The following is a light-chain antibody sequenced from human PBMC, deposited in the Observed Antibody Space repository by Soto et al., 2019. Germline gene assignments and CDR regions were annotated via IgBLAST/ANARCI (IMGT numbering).Light chain of an antibody. J-gene: IGKJ1*01. Sequence: EIVMTQSPATLSVSPGERATLSCRASQSVSSNLAWYPQKPGQAPRLLIYGASTRTTGIPARFSGSGSGTEFTLTICSQKSEDLAVYYYRHYLSWPPWTFRQATKVEIQ. CDR2: GAS. V-gene: IGKV3-15*01. CDR1: QSVSSN. CDR3: RHYLSWPPWT.